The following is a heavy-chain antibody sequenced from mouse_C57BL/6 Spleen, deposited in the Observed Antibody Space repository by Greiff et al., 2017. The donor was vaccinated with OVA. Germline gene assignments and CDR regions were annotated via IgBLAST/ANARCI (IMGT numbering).Heavy chain of an antibody. CDR1: GFSLTSYG. CDR2: IWRGGST. CDR3: AKTLDYDGAFAY. D-gene: IGHD2-4*01. Sequence: VQLQESGPGLVQPSQSLSITCTVSGFSLTSYGAHWVRQSPGKGLEWLGVIWRGGSTDYNAAFMSRLSITKDNSKSQVFFKMNSLQADDTAIYYCAKTLDYDGAFAYWGQGTLVTVSA. V-gene: IGHV2-5*01. J-gene: IGHJ3*01.